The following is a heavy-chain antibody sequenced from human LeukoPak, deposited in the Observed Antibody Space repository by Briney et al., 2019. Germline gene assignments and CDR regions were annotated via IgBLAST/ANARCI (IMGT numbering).Heavy chain of an antibody. V-gene: IGHV3-23*01. CDR3: AKGRLQEGTVFRGVITPVDY. CDR1: GFTFSSYA. J-gene: IGHJ4*02. D-gene: IGHD3-10*01. Sequence: GGSLRLSCAVSGFTFSSYAMNWVRRAPGKGLEWVSTISGSGDGKYYADSVKGRFTISRDNSKNTLFLQMSSLSADDTALYYCAKGRLQEGTVFRGVITPVDYWGQGTLVTVTS. CDR2: ISGSGDGK.